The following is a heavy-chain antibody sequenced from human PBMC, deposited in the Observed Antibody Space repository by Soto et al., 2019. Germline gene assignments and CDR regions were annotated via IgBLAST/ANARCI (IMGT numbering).Heavy chain of an antibody. J-gene: IGHJ5*02. CDR2: IYYSGST. D-gene: IGHD3-3*01. V-gene: IGHV4-59*01. Sequence: SETLSLTCTVSGGSISSYYWSWIRQPPGKGLEWIGYIYYSGSTNYNPSLKSRVTISVDTSKNQFSLKLSSVAAADTAVYYCARAETYYDFWNGYYTSRWFAPWGQGTLVTVSS. CDR1: GGSISSYY. CDR3: ARAETYYDFWNGYYTSRWFAP.